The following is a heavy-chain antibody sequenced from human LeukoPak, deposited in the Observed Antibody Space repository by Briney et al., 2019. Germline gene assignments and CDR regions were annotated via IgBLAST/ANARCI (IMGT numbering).Heavy chain of an antibody. J-gene: IGHJ3*02. V-gene: IGHV4-39*07. Sequence: SETLSLTCTVSAGSISSRTYYWGWIRQPPGKGLEWIWSIYYTGGSYYNPSLKSRFSTSLDTSRNQFSLKLSSVTAADTAVYYCARVGGITMIVVLITDAFDIWGQGTMVTVSS. CDR2: IYYTGGS. CDR3: ARVGGITMIVVLITDAFDI. D-gene: IGHD3-22*01. CDR1: AGSISSRTYY.